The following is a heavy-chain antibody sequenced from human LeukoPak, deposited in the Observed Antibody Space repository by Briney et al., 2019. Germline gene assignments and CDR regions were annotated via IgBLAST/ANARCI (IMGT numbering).Heavy chain of an antibody. D-gene: IGHD3-10*02. Sequence: GGSLRLSCAASGLTVSSNSMSWVRQAPGKGLEWVSFIYSGGSTYYADSVKGRFTISRDNSKNTLYLQMNSLRAEDTAVYYCARITMSRFDPWGQGTLVTVSS. CDR3: ARITMSRFDP. J-gene: IGHJ5*02. CDR1: GLTVSSNS. V-gene: IGHV3-53*01. CDR2: IYSGGST.